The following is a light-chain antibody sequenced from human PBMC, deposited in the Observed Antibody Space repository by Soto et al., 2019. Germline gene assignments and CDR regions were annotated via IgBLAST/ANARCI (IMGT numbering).Light chain of an antibody. CDR3: LQADTFPIT. CDR1: QDISGW. Sequence: DIQMTQSPSSVSASVGDRVTITCRASQDISGWLAWYQQKPGRAPKLLIYAASSLQSGVPTRFAGNGSGTSCTLTITSLQPEDFATHYCLQADTFPITFGQGTRLEI. J-gene: IGKJ5*01. V-gene: IGKV1-12*01. CDR2: AAS.